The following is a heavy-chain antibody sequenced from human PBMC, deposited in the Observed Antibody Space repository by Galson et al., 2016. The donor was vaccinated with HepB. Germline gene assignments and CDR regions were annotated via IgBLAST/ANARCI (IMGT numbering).Heavy chain of an antibody. CDR1: GFTFSDYW. CDR2: IESDGSNT. J-gene: IGHJ2*01. V-gene: IGHV3-74*01. CDR3: ARGRVSFHYFDL. Sequence: SLRLSCAASGFTFSDYWMHWVRQAPGMGLVWVSRIESDGSNTNYADSVRGRFTVSRDNAKNTLYLQMNSLRTEDTAFYYCARGRVSFHYFDLWGRGTLVTVSS.